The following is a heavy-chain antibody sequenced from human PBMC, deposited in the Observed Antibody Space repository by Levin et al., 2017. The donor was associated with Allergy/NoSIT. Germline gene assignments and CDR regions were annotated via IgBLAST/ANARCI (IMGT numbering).Heavy chain of an antibody. J-gene: IGHJ6*02. V-gene: IGHV7-4-1*02. D-gene: IGHD6-13*01. Sequence: GESLKISCKASGYTFTSYAMNWVRQAPGQGLEWMGWINTNTGNPTYAQGFTGRFVFSLDTSVSTAYLQISSLKAEDTAVYYCAREGQQLGPYYYYYGMDVWGQGTTVTVSS. CDR3: AREGQQLGPYYYYYGMDV. CDR2: INTNTGNP. CDR1: GYTFTSYA.